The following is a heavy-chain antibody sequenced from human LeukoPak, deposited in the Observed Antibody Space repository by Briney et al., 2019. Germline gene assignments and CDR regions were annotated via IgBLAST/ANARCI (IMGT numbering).Heavy chain of an antibody. CDR3: ARDSRGMDV. CDR2: IWYDGSNK. J-gene: IGHJ6*04. CDR1: GFTFSSYG. Sequence: GGSLRLSCAASGFTFSSYGMHWVRQAPGKGLEWVAVIWYDGSNKYYADSVKGRFTISRDNSKNTLCLQMNSLRAEDTAVYYCARDSRGMDVWGKGTTVTVSS. V-gene: IGHV3-33*01.